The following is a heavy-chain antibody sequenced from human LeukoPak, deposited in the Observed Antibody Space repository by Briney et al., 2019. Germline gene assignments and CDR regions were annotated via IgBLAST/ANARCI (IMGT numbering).Heavy chain of an antibody. J-gene: IGHJ4*02. D-gene: IGHD1/OR15-1a*01. CDR2: VSSSGSTI. CDR1: GFTFSDYY. Sequence: GGSLRLSCAASGFTFSDYYMSWIGHAPAKGLEWVSYVSSSGSTIYYADSVKGRFTISRDNAKNSLYLQMNSLRAEDTAGYFDTAKSRGTTYGGQGSLVSVSA. CDR3: TAKSRGTTY. V-gene: IGHV3-11*01.